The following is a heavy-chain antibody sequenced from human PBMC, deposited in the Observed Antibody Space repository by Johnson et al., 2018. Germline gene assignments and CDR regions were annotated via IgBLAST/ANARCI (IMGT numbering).Heavy chain of an antibody. J-gene: IGHJ4*02. CDR2: IYYSGTT. Sequence: QVQLVQSGPGLVTPSETLSLTCTVSGGSISSYYWSWIRQPPGKGLEWIGSIYYSGTTNYNPSLKSRVSMSLDTSKKHFSLNLRSVTAAATAVYYCARSPRSFDYWGQGTLVTVSS. CDR1: GGSISSYY. CDR3: ARSPRSFDY. V-gene: IGHV4-59*01.